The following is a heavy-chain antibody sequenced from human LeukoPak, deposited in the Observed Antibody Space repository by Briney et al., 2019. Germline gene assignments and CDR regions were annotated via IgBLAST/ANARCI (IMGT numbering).Heavy chain of an antibody. V-gene: IGHV4-34*01. D-gene: IGHD3-10*01. J-gene: IGHJ6*03. CDR2: INHSGST. CDR1: GGSFSGYY. CDR3: ARDRYYYVSGSSYYYYYYRDG. Sequence: SETLSLTCAVYGGSFSGYYWSWIRQPPGKGLEWIGEINHSGSTNYNPSLKSRVTISVDTSKDQFSLKLSSVTAADTAVYYCARDRYYYVSGSSYYYYYYRDGGGKGTTVTVSS.